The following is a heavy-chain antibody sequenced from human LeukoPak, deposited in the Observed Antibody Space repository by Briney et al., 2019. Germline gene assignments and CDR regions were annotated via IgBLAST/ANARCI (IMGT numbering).Heavy chain of an antibody. CDR1: GFTFSSYA. D-gene: IGHD3-22*01. V-gene: IGHV3-23*01. CDR2: ISGSGGST. J-gene: IGHJ4*02. CDR3: AKTEGAEGDSSVSFFDY. Sequence: GGSLRLSCAASGFTFSSYAMSWVRQAPGKGLEWVSAISGSGGSTYYADSVKGRFTISRDNSKNTLYLQMNSLRAEDTAVYYCAKTEGAEGDSSVSFFDYWGQGTLVTVSS.